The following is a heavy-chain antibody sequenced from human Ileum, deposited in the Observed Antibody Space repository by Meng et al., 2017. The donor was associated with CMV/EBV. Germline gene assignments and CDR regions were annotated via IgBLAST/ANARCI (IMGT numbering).Heavy chain of an antibody. CDR3: ARHRLWAFDI. J-gene: IGHJ3*02. CDR1: GDSLSDNIAA. CDR2: TLYRAKCGN. Sequence: HAHRYQSVPRLVKPPQTLPPTFALSGDSLSDNIAAWNSIRPHPSGGLEWLRRTLYRAKCGNDYSLSVRSRLSINPNTAKNQFSLQLNSVTPEDTAVYYCARHRLWAFDIWGQGTMVTVSS. D-gene: IGHD3-16*01. V-gene: IGHV6-1*01.